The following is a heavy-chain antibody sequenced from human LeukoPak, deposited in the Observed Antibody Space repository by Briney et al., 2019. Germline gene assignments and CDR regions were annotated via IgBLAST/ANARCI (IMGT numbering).Heavy chain of an antibody. CDR1: VYTFTSYG. D-gene: IGHD6-19*01. CDR3: ARSARAVAVFDY. V-gene: IGHV1-18*01. Sequence: ASVKVSFEASVYTFTSYGISWVRQAPGQGLECMGWISAYNGNTNYAQKLQGRVTMTTDTSTSTAYMELRSLRSDDTAVYYCARSARAVAVFDYWGQGTLVTVSS. CDR2: ISAYNGNT. J-gene: IGHJ4*02.